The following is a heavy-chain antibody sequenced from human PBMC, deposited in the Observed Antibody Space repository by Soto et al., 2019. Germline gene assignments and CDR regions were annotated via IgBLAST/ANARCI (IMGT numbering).Heavy chain of an antibody. Sequence: SETLSLTCAVHRGSFNAYSWTWIRQPPGKGLEWIGEIDHSGSTTYNPSLKSRTIMSVDTSKHQFSLNVSSMTAADTAVYYCARGLRYSGMDVWGQGTKVTVSS. CDR1: RGSFNAYS. V-gene: IGHV4-34*01. J-gene: IGHJ6*02. CDR3: ARGLRYSGMDV. CDR2: IDHSGST.